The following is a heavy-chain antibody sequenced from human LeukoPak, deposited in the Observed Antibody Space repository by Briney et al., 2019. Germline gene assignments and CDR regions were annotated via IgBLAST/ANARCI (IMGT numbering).Heavy chain of an antibody. J-gene: IGHJ4*02. CDR2: IYYSGNA. CDR1: GGSISSCIYY. D-gene: IGHD6-13*01. V-gene: IGHV4-39*01. Sequence: SETLSLTCTVSGGSISSCIYYWIWIRHPPGKGLEWIGSIYYSGNAYYNPSLKSRVTISVDTSKNQLSLKLNSVTAADTAVYYCARHVRQQLPPKAFDYWGQGTLVTVSS. CDR3: ARHVRQQLPPKAFDY.